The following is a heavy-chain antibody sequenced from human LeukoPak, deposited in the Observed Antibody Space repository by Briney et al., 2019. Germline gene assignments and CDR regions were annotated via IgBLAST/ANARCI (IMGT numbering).Heavy chain of an antibody. CDR1: GFTFSSCA. CDR2: ISYDGSNK. V-gene: IGHV3-30-3*01. Sequence: PGGSLRLSCAASGFTFSSCALHWVRQAPGKGLEWVALISYDGSNKYYADSVKGRFTISRDNSKNTLYLQMNSLRAEDTAAYYCARDTAIRFCSSTSCLGNAFDMWGQGTMVTVSS. CDR3: ARDTAIRFCSSTSCLGNAFDM. D-gene: IGHD2-2*01. J-gene: IGHJ3*02.